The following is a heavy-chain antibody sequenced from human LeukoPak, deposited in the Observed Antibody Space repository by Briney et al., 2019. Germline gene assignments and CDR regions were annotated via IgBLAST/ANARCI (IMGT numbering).Heavy chain of an antibody. Sequence: PGESLRLSSTASAFAFSNHAMSWVRQAPGKGLEWVSSISISGGTTYYADSVKGRFTISRENSKSTLYLQMNNLRADDTAVYYCANEIRPNDYWGQGTLVTVSS. CDR2: ISISGGTT. CDR1: AFAFSNHA. J-gene: IGHJ4*02. CDR3: ANEIRPNDY. V-gene: IGHV3-23*01. D-gene: IGHD4-17*01.